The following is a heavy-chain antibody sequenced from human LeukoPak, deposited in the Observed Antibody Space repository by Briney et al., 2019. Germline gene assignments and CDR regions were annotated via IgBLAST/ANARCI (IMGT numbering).Heavy chain of an antibody. V-gene: IGHV3-21*01. CDR1: GFSFSNYG. CDR3: VSGNDPDYVWGTYRLDAFDI. J-gene: IGHJ3*02. D-gene: IGHD3-16*02. CDR2: ISSIGTYI. Sequence: KSGGSLRLSCAASGFSFSNYGMNWVRQAPGKGLEWVSSISSIGTYINYADSLKGRFTISRDNAKNSLYLQMNSLRAEDTAVYYCVSGNDPDYVWGTYRLDAFDIWGEGTMVIVSS.